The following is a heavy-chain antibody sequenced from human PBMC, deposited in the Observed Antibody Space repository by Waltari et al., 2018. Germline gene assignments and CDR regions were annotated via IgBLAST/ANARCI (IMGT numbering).Heavy chain of an antibody. V-gene: IGHV4-59*01. Sequence: QVQLQESGPGLVKPSETLSLTCTVSGGSISSYYWSWIVQPPGKGLEWIGYIYYSGSTNYNPSLKSRVTISVDTSKNQFSLKLSSVTAADTAVYYCARLYYDFWSGYAFDIWGQGTMVTVSS. CDR3: ARLYYDFWSGYAFDI. D-gene: IGHD3-3*01. CDR1: GGSISSYY. J-gene: IGHJ3*02. CDR2: IYYSGST.